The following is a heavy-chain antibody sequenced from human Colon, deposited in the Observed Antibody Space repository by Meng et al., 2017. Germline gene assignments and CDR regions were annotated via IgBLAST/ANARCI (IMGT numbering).Heavy chain of an antibody. CDR3: AKLSGYSSSWYFDY. CDR1: GFTFSSYA. J-gene: IGHJ4*02. D-gene: IGHD6-13*01. Sequence: GESLKISCAASGFTFSSYAMSWVRQAPGKGLEWVSAISGSGGSTYYADSVKGRFTISRDNSKNTLYLQMNSLRAEDTAVYYCAKLSGYSSSWYFDYWGQGTLVT. V-gene: IGHV3-23*01. CDR2: ISGSGGST.